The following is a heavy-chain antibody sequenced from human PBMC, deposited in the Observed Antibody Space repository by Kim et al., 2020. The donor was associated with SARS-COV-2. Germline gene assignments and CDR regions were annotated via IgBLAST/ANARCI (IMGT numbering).Heavy chain of an antibody. J-gene: IGHJ4*02. CDR2: INEDGSEK. V-gene: IGHV3-7*03. Sequence: GSLRLSCVASGLSISMFSLTWVRQAPGKGLEWVANINEDGSEKYYVDSVKGRFTISRDNAKNSMFLQLNSLRAEDTALYYCARDVGVEFDYWGQGTLVTVSS. D-gene: IGHD2-2*01. CDR3: ARDVGVEFDY. CDR1: GLSISMFS.